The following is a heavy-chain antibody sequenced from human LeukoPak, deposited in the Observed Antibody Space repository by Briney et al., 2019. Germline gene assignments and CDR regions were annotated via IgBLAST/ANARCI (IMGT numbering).Heavy chain of an antibody. D-gene: IGHD6-6*01. V-gene: IGHV3-21*01. CDR3: ARGGSTSSSSHFHH. CDR2: ISGSSSFI. CDR1: GLTFSSYS. J-gene: IGHJ1*01. Sequence: GGSLRLSCAASGLTFSSYSMNWVRQAPGKGLEWVSSISGSSSFIYYADSVKGRFTISRDNAKNSLYLQMNSLRAEDTAVYYCARGGSTSSSSHFHHWGQGTLVTVSS.